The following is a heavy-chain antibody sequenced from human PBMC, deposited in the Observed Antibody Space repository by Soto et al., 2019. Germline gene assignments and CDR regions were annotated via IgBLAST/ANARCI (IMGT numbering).Heavy chain of an antibody. CDR1: GDSVSSNSAA. CDR2: TYYRSKWYN. J-gene: IGHJ6*02. CDR3: ARVSGGSSTSCYYYYGMDV. D-gene: IGHD2-2*01. V-gene: IGHV6-1*01. Sequence: QVQLQQSGPGLVKPSQTLSLTCAISGDSVSSNSAAWNWIRQSPSRGLEWLGRTYYRSKWYNDYAVSVKSRITINPDTSKNQFSLQLNSVTPEDTAVYYCARVSGGSSTSCYYYYGMDVWGQGTTVTVSS.